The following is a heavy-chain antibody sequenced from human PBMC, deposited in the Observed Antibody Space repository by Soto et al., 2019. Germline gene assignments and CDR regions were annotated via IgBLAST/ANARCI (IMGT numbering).Heavy chain of an antibody. CDR3: ARIGSRGNGFDY. J-gene: IGHJ4*02. CDR1: GGSISSGGYY. D-gene: IGHD3-10*01. CDR2: IYYSGST. V-gene: IGHV4-31*03. Sequence: QVQLQESGPGLVKPSQTLSLTCSVSGGSISSGGYYWTWIRQHPEKGLEWIGYIYYSGSTYYNPYLESRITISADTSKNQFSLKLSSVTAADTAVYFCARIGSRGNGFDYWGQGTLVTVSS.